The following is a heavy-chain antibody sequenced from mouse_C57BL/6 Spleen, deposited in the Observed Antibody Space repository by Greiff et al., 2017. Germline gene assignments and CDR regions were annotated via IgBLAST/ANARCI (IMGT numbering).Heavy chain of an antibody. J-gene: IGHJ3*01. CDR2: ISSGSSTI. D-gene: IGHD2-4*01. V-gene: IGHV5-17*01. Sequence: EVKLMESGGGLVKPGGSLKLSCAASGFTFSDYGMHWVRQAPEKGLEWVAYISSGSSTIYYADTVKGRFTISRDNAKNTLFLQMTRLRSEDTAMYYCASPIYYDYDAWFAYWGQGTLVTVSA. CDR3: ASPIYYDYDAWFAY. CDR1: GFTFSDYG.